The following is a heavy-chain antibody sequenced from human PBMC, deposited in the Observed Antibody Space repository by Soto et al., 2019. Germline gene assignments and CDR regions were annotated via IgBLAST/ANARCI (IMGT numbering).Heavy chain of an antibody. V-gene: IGHV1-8*01. CDR2: MNPNSGNT. D-gene: IGHD6-6*01. CDR3: ARAGGSSYYYYRDV. CDR1: GYTFTSYD. Sequence: GASVKVSCKASGYTFTSYDINWVRQATGQGLEWMGWMNPNSGNTGYAQKFQGRVTMTRNTSISTAYMELSSLRSEDTAVYYCARAGGSSYYYYRDVWGKGAPVTVSS. J-gene: IGHJ6*03.